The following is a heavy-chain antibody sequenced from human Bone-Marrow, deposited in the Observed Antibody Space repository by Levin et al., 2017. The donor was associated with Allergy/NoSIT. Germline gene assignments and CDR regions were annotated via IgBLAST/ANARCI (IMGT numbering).Heavy chain of an antibody. CDR1: GFTFTWYA. V-gene: IGHV3-23*01. J-gene: IGHJ4*02. Sequence: SCAASGFTFTWYALSWVRQAPGKGLQWVSSISGSGSTSNYADSVKGRFTISRDVPRNTLYLEMNSLRAEDTAIYYCARIKRSDRNFDYWGQGTLVNVSS. CDR2: ISGSGSTS. D-gene: IGHD6-25*01. CDR3: ARIKRSDRNFDY.